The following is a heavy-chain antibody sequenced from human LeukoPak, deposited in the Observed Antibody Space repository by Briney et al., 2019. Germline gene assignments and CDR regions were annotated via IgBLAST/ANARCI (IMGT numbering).Heavy chain of an antibody. J-gene: IGHJ3*02. V-gene: IGHV4-39*07. D-gene: IGHD4-17*01. CDR3: ARGDGDDVAFDI. Sequence: SETLSLTCTVSGGSISSSSYYWGWIRQPPGKGLEWIGSIYYSGSTYYNPSLKSRVTISVDTSKNQFSLKLSSVTAADTAVYYCARGDGDDVAFDIWGQGTIVTVSS. CDR1: GGSISSSSYY. CDR2: IYYSGST.